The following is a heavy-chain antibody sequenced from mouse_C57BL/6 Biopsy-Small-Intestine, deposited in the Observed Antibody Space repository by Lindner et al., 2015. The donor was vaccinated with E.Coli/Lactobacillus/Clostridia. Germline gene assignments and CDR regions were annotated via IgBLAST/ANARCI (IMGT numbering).Heavy chain of an antibody. D-gene: IGHD2-4*01. J-gene: IGHJ3*01. Sequence: VQLQESGAELVKPGASVKISCKASGYAFSSYWMNWVKQRPGKGLEWIGQIYPGDGDTNYNGKFKGKATLTADKSSSTAYMQLSSLTSEDSAVYFCARGEYDYGGWFAYWGQGTLVTVSA. CDR2: IYPGDGDT. CDR1: GYAFSSYW. V-gene: IGHV1-80*01. CDR3: ARGEYDYGGWFAY.